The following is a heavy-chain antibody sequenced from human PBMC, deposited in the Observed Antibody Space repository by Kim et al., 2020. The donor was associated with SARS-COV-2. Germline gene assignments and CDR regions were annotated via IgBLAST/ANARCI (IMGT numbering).Heavy chain of an antibody. CDR2: IYTSGST. Sequence: SETLSLTCTVSGGSISSGSYYWSWIRQPAGKGLEWIGRIYTSGSTNYNPSLKSRVTISVDTSKNQFSLKLSSVTAADTAVYYCARDQPVVVTATHYYYYYGMDVWGQGTTVTVSS. J-gene: IGHJ6*02. D-gene: IGHD2-21*02. CDR3: ARDQPVVVTATHYYYYYGMDV. V-gene: IGHV4-61*02. CDR1: GGSISSGSYY.